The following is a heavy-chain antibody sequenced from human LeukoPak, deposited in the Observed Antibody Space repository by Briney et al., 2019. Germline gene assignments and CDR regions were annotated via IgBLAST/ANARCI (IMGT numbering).Heavy chain of an antibody. V-gene: IGHV4-38-2*02. CDR3: ARLVPDCSTTSCYSDY. D-gene: IGHD2-2*01. Sequence: RTSETLSLTCTVSGYSISSGYYWGWIRQPPGKGLEWIGSIYHSGSTNYNPSLKSRVTISVDTSNNQFSLKLSSVTAADTAVYYCARLVPDCSTTSCYSDYWGQGTLVTVSS. CDR1: GYSISSGYY. CDR2: IYHSGST. J-gene: IGHJ4*02.